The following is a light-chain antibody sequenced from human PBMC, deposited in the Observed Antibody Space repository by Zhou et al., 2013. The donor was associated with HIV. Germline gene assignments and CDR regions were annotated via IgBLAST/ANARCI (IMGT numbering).Light chain of an antibody. CDR3: QQYYNTPPYT. V-gene: IGKV1-5*03. J-gene: IGKJ2*01. Sequence: DIQMTQSPSTLSASVGDRVTITCRASQSISTWLAWYQQKPGKAPKLLIYKASSLESGVPSRFSGSGSGTEFTLTISSLQPDDFATYYCQQYYNTPPYTFGQGTKLEIK. CDR2: KAS. CDR1: QSISTW.